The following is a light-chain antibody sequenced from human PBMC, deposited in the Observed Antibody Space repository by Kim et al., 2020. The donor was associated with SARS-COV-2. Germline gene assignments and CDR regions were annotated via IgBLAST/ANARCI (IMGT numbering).Light chain of an antibody. V-gene: IGLV3-21*04. CDR1: NLGSKT. CDR2: YDS. CDR3: QVWDSDTDHPRAL. J-gene: IGLJ2*01. Sequence: SYELTQPPSMSVATGKTDRITCGGNNLGSKTVHWYQQRPGQAPVLVIFYDSDRPSGIPERFSGSNSGNTATLTISRVEAGYEADYYCQVWDSDTDHPRALFGGGTQLTVL.